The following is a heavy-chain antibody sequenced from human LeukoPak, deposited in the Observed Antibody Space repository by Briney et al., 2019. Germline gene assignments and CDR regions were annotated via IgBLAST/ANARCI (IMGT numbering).Heavy chain of an antibody. J-gene: IGHJ4*02. CDR1: GGTFSSYA. CDR2: IIPIFGTA. CDR3: ASGSYYYDSSGYYSHFDY. V-gene: IGHV1-69*13. Sequence: ASVKVSCKASGGTFSSYAISWVRQAPGQGLEWMGGIIPIFGTANYAQKFQGRVTITADESTSTAYMELSSLRSDDTAVYYCASGSYYYDSSGYYSHFDYWGQGTLVTVSS. D-gene: IGHD3-22*01.